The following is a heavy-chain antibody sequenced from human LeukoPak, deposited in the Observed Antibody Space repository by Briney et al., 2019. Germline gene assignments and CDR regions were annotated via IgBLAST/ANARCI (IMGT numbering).Heavy chain of an antibody. J-gene: IGHJ4*02. D-gene: IGHD2/OR15-2a*01. V-gene: IGHV3-23*01. CDR1: GFTFSSYA. CDR3: AKDSTTETPLYYFDY. CDR2: ISGSGDST. Sequence: GGSLRLSCVASGFTFSSYAMSWVRQAPGKGLGWLSAISGSGDSTYYADSVKGRFTISRDHSKNTLYLQMNSLRAEDTAVYYCAKDSTTETPLYYFDYWGQGTLVTVSS.